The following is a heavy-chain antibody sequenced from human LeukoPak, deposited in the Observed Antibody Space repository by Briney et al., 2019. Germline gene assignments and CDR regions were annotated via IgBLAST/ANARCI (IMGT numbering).Heavy chain of an antibody. CDR3: ARSSDDYGDYLGYFDY. J-gene: IGHJ4*02. CDR2: ISSSSSYI. D-gene: IGHD4-17*01. CDR1: GFTFSSYA. Sequence: GGSLRLSCAASGFTFSSYAMHWVRQAPGKGLEWVSSISSSSSYIYYADSVKGRFTISRDNAKNSLYLQMNSLRAEDTAVYYCARSSDDYGDYLGYFDYWGQGTLVTVSS. V-gene: IGHV3-21*01.